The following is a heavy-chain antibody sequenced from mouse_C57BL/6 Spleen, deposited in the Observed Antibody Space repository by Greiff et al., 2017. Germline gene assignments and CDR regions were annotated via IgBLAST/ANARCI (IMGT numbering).Heavy chain of an antibody. J-gene: IGHJ4*01. CDR2: INPSNGGT. D-gene: IGHD3-2*02. V-gene: IGHV1-53*01. CDR1: GYTFTSYW. Sequence: QVQLQQPGTELVKPGASVKLSCKASGYTFTSYWMHWVKQRPGQGLEWIGNINPSNGGTNYNEKFKSKATLTVDKSASTAYMQLSSLTSEDSAVYYCAVGAAQALYAMDYWGQGTSVTVSS. CDR3: AVGAAQALYAMDY.